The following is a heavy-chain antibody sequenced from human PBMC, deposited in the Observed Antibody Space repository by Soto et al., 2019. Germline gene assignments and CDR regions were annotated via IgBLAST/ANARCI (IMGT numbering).Heavy chain of an antibody. CDR2: IYHTGGT. J-gene: IGHJ4*02. Sequence: QVQLQESGPGLVKPSGTLSLTCAVSGGSISSSNWWSWVRQPPGKELEWIGEIYHTGGTNYNPSLKSRVTLSVDKSKNEFYLKLSSVTAADTAVYYCARNLVSYSSSPADYWGQGTLVTVSS. V-gene: IGHV4-4*02. CDR1: GGSISSSNW. CDR3: ARNLVSYSSSPADY. D-gene: IGHD6-6*01.